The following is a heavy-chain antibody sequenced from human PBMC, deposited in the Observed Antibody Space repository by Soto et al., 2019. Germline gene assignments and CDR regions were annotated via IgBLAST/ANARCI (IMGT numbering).Heavy chain of an antibody. V-gene: IGHV3-15*07. J-gene: IGHJ4*02. CDR1: GFTFSNAW. CDR3: TTDGGSGNKRTRYSINY. D-gene: IGHD3-10*01. Sequence: PGGSLRLSCAASGFTFSNAWMNWVRQAPGKGLEWVGRIKSKTDGGTTDYAAPVKGRFTISRDDSKNTLYLQMNSLETEDTAVYYCTTDGGSGNKRTRYSINYWGQGTLVTVSS. CDR2: IKSKTDGGTT.